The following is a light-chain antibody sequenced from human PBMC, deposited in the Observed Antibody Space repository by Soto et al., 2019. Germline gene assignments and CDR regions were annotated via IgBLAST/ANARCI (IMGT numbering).Light chain of an antibody. CDR1: QSVSNY. V-gene: IGKV1-5*01. CDR2: DAS. CDR3: QQYHSSSIT. J-gene: IGKJ5*01. Sequence: DIQMTQSPSSLSASVGGRVTMTCRASQSVSNYLHWYTQKPGKAPNILIYDASPLERGVPSRFSGTGSVTEFTLTIDSLQPDDVATDYGQQYHSSSITFGQATRLELK.